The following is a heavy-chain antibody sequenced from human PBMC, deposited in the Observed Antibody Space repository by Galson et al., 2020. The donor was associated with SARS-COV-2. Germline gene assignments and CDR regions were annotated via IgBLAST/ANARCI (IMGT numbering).Heavy chain of an antibody. CDR1: GYTLTSYD. D-gene: IGHD3-22*01. J-gene: IGHJ3*02. Sequence: ASVKVSCKAPGYTLTSYDINWVRQATAKGLEWMGWMTPNSGNTVYVQKFQGRVTMTRNTSINTAYMEVSSLRSEDTAVYYCARATYYYDSSGYSHDAFDIWGQGTMVTVS. CDR3: ARATYYYDSSGYSHDAFDI. CDR2: MTPNSGNT. V-gene: IGHV1-8*01.